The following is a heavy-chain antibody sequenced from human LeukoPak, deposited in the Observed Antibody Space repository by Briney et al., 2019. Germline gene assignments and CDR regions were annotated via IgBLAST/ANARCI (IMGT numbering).Heavy chain of an antibody. D-gene: IGHD3-3*01. CDR3: AKDREPRFGVPPEAFDY. CDR2: ISGSGGST. J-gene: IGHJ4*02. CDR1: GFTFSSYA. V-gene: IGHV3-23*01. Sequence: GGSLRLSCAASGFTFSSYAMSWVRQAPGKGLEWVSAISGSGGSTYYADSVKGRFTISRDNSKNTLYLQMNSLRAEDTAVYYCAKDREPRFGVPPEAFDYWGQGTPVTVSS.